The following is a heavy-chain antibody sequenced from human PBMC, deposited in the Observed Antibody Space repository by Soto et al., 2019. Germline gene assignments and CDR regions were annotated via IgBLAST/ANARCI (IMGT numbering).Heavy chain of an antibody. Sequence: EVQLVESGGGLVQPGGSLRLSCAASGFTVSSNYMSWVRQAPGKGLEWVSVIYSGGSTYYADSVKGRFTISRDNSKNTLSLQMNSLRAEDTAVYYCARDFVVQAAMSLDRYYYYGMDVWGQGTTVTVSS. J-gene: IGHJ6*02. D-gene: IGHD2-2*01. V-gene: IGHV3-66*01. CDR3: ARDFVVQAAMSLDRYYYYGMDV. CDR2: IYSGGST. CDR1: GFTVSSNY.